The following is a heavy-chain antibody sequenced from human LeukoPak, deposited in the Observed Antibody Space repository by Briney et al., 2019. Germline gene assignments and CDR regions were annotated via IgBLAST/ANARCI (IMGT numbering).Heavy chain of an antibody. V-gene: IGHV4-34*01. J-gene: IGHJ5*02. CDR3: ARERSGWRFNWFDP. CDR1: GGSFSGYY. D-gene: IGHD6-19*01. CDR2: INHSGST. Sequence: SETLSLTCGVYGGSFSGYYWSWIRQPPGKGLEWTGEINHSGSTNYNPSLKSRVTISVDTSKNQLSLKLSSVTAADTAVYYCARERSGWRFNWFDPWGQGTLVTVSS.